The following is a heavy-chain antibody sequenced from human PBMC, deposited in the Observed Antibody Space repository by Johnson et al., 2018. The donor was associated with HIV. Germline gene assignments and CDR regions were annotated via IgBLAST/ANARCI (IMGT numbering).Heavy chain of an antibody. V-gene: IGHV3-66*03. CDR2: ISSGGDT. CDR1: GFTVSSNY. CDR3: ARERYGSQAIDAFDI. J-gene: IGHJ3*02. Sequence: VQLVESGGDLIQPGGSLRLSCAASGFTVSSNYMSWVRQAPGKGLEWVSVISSGGDTYYADSVRGRFTISRDNSKNTLYLQMNSLRAEDMAVYYCARERYGSQAIDAFDIWGQGTMVTVSS. D-gene: IGHD2-15*01.